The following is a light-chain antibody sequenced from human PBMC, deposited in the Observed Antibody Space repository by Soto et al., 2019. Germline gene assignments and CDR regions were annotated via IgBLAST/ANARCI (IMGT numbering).Light chain of an antibody. CDR3: QQYNNWWT. CDR2: GAS. V-gene: IGKV3-15*01. Sequence: EIVMTQSPATLSVSPGERATLSCRASQRVSSNLAWYQQKPGQAPRLLIYGASTRATGIPARFSGSGSGTEFTLTISSLQSEDFAVYYCQQYNNWWTFGQGTKVEI. J-gene: IGKJ1*01. CDR1: QRVSSN.